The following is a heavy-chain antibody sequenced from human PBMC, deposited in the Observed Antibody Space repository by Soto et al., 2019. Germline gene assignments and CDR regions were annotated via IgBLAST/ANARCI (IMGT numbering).Heavy chain of an antibody. D-gene: IGHD3-9*01. J-gene: IGHJ3*02. CDR3: ARESRLDTFDI. CDR1: GFTFSSYS. V-gene: IGHV3-48*04. Sequence: GGSLRLSCAASGFTFSSYSMTWVRQAPEKGLEWVSYISSSSTTIYYADSVKGRFTISRDNAKNSLYLQMNSLRADDTAVYFCARESRLDTFDIWGQGTMVTVS. CDR2: ISSSSTTI.